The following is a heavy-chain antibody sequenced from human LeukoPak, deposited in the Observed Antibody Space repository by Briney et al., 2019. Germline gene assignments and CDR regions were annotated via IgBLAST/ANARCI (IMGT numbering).Heavy chain of an antibody. CDR3: ARGTPPGSPLYFDY. V-gene: IGHV4-30-2*01. Sequence: PSQTLSLTCAVSGGSISSGGYSWSWIRQPPGKGLEWIGYIYHSGSTYYNPSLKSRVTIPVDRSKNQFSLKLSSVTAADTAVYYCARGTPPGSPLYFDYWGQGTLVTVSS. CDR2: IYHSGST. J-gene: IGHJ4*02. CDR1: GGSISSGGYS.